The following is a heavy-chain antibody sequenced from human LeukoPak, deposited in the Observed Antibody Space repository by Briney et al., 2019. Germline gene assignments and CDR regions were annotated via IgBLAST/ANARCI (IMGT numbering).Heavy chain of an antibody. CDR2: INPSGGST. V-gene: IGHV1-46*01. CDR1: GYTFTSYY. D-gene: IGHD5-12*01. CDR3: ARDLRLLFYFDY. Sequence: GSVKVSCKASGYTFTSYYMHWVRQAPGQGLEWMGIINPSGGSTSYAQKFQGRVTMTRDTSTSTVYMELSSLRSEDTAVYYCARDLRLLFYFDYWGQGTLVTVSS. J-gene: IGHJ4*02.